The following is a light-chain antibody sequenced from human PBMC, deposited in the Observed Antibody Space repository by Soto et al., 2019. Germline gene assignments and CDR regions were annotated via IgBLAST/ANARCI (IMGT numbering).Light chain of an antibody. J-gene: IGKJ5*01. CDR1: QIFISTY. CDR3: QQYGSSPIT. V-gene: IGKV3-20*01. CDR2: GAS. Sequence: EIVLTQSPGTLSFSPGERSTLSCIGSQIFISTYLAWYQQKPGQAPRLLIYGASSRATGIPDRFSGSGSGTDFTLTISRLEPEDFAVYYCQQYGSSPITFGQGTRLEI.